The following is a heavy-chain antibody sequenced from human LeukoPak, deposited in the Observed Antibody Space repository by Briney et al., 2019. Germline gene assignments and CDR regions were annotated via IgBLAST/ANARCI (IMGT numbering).Heavy chain of an antibody. CDR1: GGSISIDTFY. CDR3: VRHKDLGSYYYYYGMDV. D-gene: IGHD3-10*01. Sequence: PSETLSLTCTVSGGSISIDTFYWGWIRQPPGKGLEWIGSIYYSGNTYYNPSLETRVTISVDTSKNQFSLRLSSVTAADTAVYYCVRHKDLGSYYYYYGMDVWGQGTTITVSS. V-gene: IGHV4-39*01. CDR2: IYYSGNT. J-gene: IGHJ6*02.